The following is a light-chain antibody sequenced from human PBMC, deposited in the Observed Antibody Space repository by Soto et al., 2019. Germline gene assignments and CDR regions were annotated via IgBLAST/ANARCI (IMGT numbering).Light chain of an antibody. V-gene: IGKV3-15*01. CDR3: QQYNKWPPGT. CDR1: QSVSSN. Sequence: IVMTQSPATLSVSPGEGATLSCTASQSVSSNLAWYQQKPGQAPRLLIYGATTRATGIPARFSGSGSGTEFTLSIGGLQSEDFAVYYCQQYNKWPPGTFGQGTKVDIK. J-gene: IGKJ1*01. CDR2: GAT.